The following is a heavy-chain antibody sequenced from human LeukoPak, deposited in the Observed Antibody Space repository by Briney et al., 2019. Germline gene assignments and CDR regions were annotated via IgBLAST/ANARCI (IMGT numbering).Heavy chain of an antibody. V-gene: IGHV3-23*01. CDR1: GFTFSSYA. CDR2: ISGSGGST. CDR3: AKFEDIVVEPAAQETKTFDY. J-gene: IGHJ4*02. D-gene: IGHD2-2*01. Sequence: PGGSLRLSCAASGFTFSSYAMSWVRQAPGKGLEWVSAISGSGGSTYYADSVKGRFTISRDNSKNTLYLQMNSLRAEDAAVYYCAKFEDIVVEPAAQETKTFDYWGQGTLVTVSS.